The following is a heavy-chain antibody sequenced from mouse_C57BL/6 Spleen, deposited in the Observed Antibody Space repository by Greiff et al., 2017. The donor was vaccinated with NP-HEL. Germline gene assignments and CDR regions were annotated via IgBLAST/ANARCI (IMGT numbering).Heavy chain of an antibody. D-gene: IGHD1-1*01. Sequence: EVMLVESGGGLVKPGGSLKLSCAASGFTFSDYGMHWVRQAPEKGLEWVAYISSGSSTIYYADTVKGRFTISRDNAKNTLFLQMTSLRSEDTAMYYCAKSTVVARYYYAMDYWGQGTSVTVSS. CDR1: GFTFSDYG. CDR2: ISSGSSTI. V-gene: IGHV5-17*01. J-gene: IGHJ4*01. CDR3: AKSTVVARYYYAMDY.